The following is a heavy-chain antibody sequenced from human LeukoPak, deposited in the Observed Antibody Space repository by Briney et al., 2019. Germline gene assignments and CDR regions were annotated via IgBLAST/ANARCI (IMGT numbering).Heavy chain of an antibody. D-gene: IGHD3-22*01. Sequence: GGSLRLSCAASGFTVSSNYMSWVRQAPGKGLEWVSVIYSGGSTYYTDSVKGRFTISRDNSRNTLYLQMNSLKPEDTAVYYCASSNEFYYDTSTYVDYWGQGTLVTVSS. CDR3: ASSNEFYYDTSTYVDY. CDR2: IYSGGST. J-gene: IGHJ4*02. CDR1: GFTVSSNY. V-gene: IGHV3-66*01.